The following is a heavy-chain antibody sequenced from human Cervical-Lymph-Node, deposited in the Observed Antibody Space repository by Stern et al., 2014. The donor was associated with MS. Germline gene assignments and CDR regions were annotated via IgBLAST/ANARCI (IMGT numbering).Heavy chain of an antibody. D-gene: IGHD6-19*01. J-gene: IGHJ4*02. CDR1: GFTFSSYA. Sequence: VPLAESGGTLVQPGGSLRLSCAASGFTFSSYAMSWVRQAPGKGLEWVSVISGSDGSTFYADSVKGRFTISRDNSKNTLFLQMNSLRAEGTAVYYCAKVYGSGPFDYWGQGTLVPVSS. CDR2: ISGSDGST. CDR3: AKVYGSGPFDY. V-gene: IGHV3-23*04.